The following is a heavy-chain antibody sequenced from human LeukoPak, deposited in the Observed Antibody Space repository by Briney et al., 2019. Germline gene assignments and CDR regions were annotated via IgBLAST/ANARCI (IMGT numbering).Heavy chain of an antibody. D-gene: IGHD1-7*01. CDR2: ISGSGGST. CDR3: AKDREGTIADYFDY. J-gene: IGHJ4*02. CDR1: GFTFSSYA. Sequence: TGGSLRLSCAASGFTFSSYAMSWVRQAPGKGLEWVSSISGSGGSTYYADSVKGRFTISRDNSKNTLYLQMNSLRGEDTAVYYCAKDREGTIADYFDYWGQGTLVAASS. V-gene: IGHV3-23*01.